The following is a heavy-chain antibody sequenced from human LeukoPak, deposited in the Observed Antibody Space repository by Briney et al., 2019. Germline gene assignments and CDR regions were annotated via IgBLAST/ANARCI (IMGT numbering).Heavy chain of an antibody. CDR2: IKQDGSEK. D-gene: IGHD6-6*01. CDR1: GFTLSSFW. V-gene: IGHV3-7*01. CDR3: ARGRRAGPLIAARRYFDY. Sequence: GSLRLSRAASGFTLSSFWMGWVRQAPGKGVGLVANIKQDGSEKYYVDSVKGRFTISRDNAKNLLFLQMNSLEVEDTAVYYCARGRRAGPLIAARRYFDYWGQGTLVTVSS. J-gene: IGHJ4*02.